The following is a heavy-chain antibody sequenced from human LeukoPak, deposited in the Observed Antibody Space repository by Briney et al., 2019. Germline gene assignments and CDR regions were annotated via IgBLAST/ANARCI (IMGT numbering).Heavy chain of an antibody. J-gene: IGHJ3*02. CDR3: TMGLREGTTPDSSDI. CDR1: GFTFSFYD. CDR2: IGTVGDT. Sequence: ASLRPSCAASGFTFSFYDIHWGRQAAGKRVEWVSGIGTVGDTYYADSVTGRFTISIETAKNSLSLHIDSLRAGDAAVYYCTMGLREGTTPDSSDIWGQGTMVTVPS. V-gene: IGHV3-13*01. D-gene: IGHD1-7*01.